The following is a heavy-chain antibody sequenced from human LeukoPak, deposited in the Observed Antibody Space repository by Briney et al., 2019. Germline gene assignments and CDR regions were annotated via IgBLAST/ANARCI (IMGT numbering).Heavy chain of an antibody. CDR1: GYTFTSYG. D-gene: IGHD1-26*01. V-gene: IGHV1-18*01. CDR3: ARSGEAGATGGWGLDN. CDR2: VSAHNGDT. J-gene: IGHJ4*02. Sequence: GASVKVSCKASGYTFTSYGISWVRQAPGQGLEWMGWVSAHNGDTNYAQKFRGRVTMTTDTSTSTAYMELRSLRSDDTAVYYCARSGEAGATGGWGLDNWGQGTLVTVSS.